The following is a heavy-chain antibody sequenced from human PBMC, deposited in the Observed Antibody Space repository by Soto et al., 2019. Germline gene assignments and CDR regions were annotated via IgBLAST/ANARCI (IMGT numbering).Heavy chain of an antibody. J-gene: IGHJ4*02. Sequence: GGSLRLSCAASGFTFSSYGMHWVRQAPGKGLEWVAVISYDGSNKYYADSVKGRFTISRDNSKNTLYLQMNSLRAEDTAVYYCAKDPSSWHESFDYWGQGTLVTVSS. CDR1: GFTFSSYG. V-gene: IGHV3-30*18. CDR2: ISYDGSNK. CDR3: AKDPSSWHESFDY. D-gene: IGHD6-13*01.